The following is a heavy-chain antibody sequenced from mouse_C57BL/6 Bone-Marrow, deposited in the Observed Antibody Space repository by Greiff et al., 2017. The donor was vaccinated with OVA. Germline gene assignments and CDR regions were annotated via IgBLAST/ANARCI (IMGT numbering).Heavy chain of an antibody. CDR3: AREGLGDSYAMDY. Sequence: QVQLQQPGAELVMPGASVKLSCKASGYTFTSYWMHWVKQRPGQGLEWIGEIDPSDSYTNYNPKFKGKSTLPVDKSSSTAYMQLSSLTSEDSAVYYCAREGLGDSYAMDYWGQGNSVTVSA. V-gene: IGHV1-69*01. CDR1: GYTFTSYW. CDR2: IDPSDSYT. J-gene: IGHJ4*01.